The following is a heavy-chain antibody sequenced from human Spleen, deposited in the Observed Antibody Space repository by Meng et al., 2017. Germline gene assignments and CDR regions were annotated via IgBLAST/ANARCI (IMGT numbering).Heavy chain of an antibody. CDR3: VRNEGYSFGA. V-gene: IGHV4-4*02. D-gene: IGHD2-21*01. CDR2: ISQGSGRT. Sequence: VQLQQWGAGLLKPSGTLSLTCAVSGDSISSRDWWSWVRQPPGKGLEWIGEISQGSGRTNYNPSLKSRVTISLDKSKNQFSLNVNSVTAADTAVYYCVRNEGYSFGAWGQGTLVTVSS. CDR1: GDSISSRDW. J-gene: IGHJ5*02.